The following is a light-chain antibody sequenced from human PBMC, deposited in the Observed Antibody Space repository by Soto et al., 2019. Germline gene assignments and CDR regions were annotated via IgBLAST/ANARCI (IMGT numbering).Light chain of an antibody. V-gene: IGLV2-8*01. CDR1: SNDVGGYNY. J-gene: IGLJ3*02. Sequence: QSALTQPPSASGSPGQSVTISCTGSSNDVGGYNYVSWYQQHPGKAPKLIIYEVTKRPSGVPDRFSGSRSGTTASLTVSGLQAEDESDYYCSSYAGSRGWVFGGGTKLTVL. CDR3: SSYAGSRGWV. CDR2: EVT.